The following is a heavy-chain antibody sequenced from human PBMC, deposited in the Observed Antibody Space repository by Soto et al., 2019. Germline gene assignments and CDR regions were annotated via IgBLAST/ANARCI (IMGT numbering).Heavy chain of an antibody. Sequence: GASVKVSCKASGYTFTSYGISWVRQAPGQGLEWMGWISAYNGNTNYAQKLQGRVTMTTDTSTSTAYMELRSLRSDDTAVYYCARSSGYLYYYYYMDVWGKGTTVTVSS. CDR1: GYTFTSYG. CDR2: ISAYNGNT. CDR3: ARSSGYLYYYYYMDV. V-gene: IGHV1-18*01. D-gene: IGHD3-3*01. J-gene: IGHJ6*03.